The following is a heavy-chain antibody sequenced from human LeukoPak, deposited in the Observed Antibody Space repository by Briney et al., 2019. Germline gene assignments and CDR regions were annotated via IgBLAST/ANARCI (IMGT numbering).Heavy chain of an antibody. V-gene: IGHV4-34*01. CDR2: INHSGST. Sequence: SETLSLTCAVYGGSFSGYYWSWIRQPPGKGLEWIGEINHSGSTNYNPSLKSRVTISVDTSKNQFSLKLSSVTAADTAVYYCARDATHFAYWGQGTLVTVSS. CDR1: GGSFSGYY. CDR3: ARDATHFAY. J-gene: IGHJ4*02.